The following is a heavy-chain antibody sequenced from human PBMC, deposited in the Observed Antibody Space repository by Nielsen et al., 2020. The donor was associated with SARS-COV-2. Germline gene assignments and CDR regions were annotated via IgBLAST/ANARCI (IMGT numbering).Heavy chain of an antibody. CDR1: GFSLTTSKMC. D-gene: IGHD5-12*01. CDR2: IDWDDET. V-gene: IGHV2-70*01. Sequence: SGPTLVKPTQTLTLTCSFSGFSLTTSKMCVGWIRQPPGKALEWLALIDWDDETLYSTSLKTRLTISKDTSKSQVVLTMTNMDPVDTATYYCARTSATGYSDFWGQGALVTVS. J-gene: IGHJ4*02. CDR3: ARTSATGYSDF.